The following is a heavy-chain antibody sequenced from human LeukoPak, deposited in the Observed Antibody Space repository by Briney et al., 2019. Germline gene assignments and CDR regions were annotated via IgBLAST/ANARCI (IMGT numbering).Heavy chain of an antibody. CDR2: INHSGST. V-gene: IGHV4-34*01. D-gene: IGHD3-22*01. J-gene: IGHJ3*02. CDR3: ASSPHYYDSSPGVFDI. Sequence: PSETLSLTCAVYGGSFSGYYWSWIRQPPGKGLEWIGEINHSGSTNYNPSLKSRVTISVDTSKNQFSLKLSSVTAADTAVYYCASSPHYYDSSPGVFDIWGQGTMVTVSS. CDR1: GGSFSGYY.